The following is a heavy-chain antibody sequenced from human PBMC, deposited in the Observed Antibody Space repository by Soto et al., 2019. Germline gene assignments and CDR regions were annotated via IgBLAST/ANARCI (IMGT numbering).Heavy chain of an antibody. Sequence: GGSLRLSCAASGFTFSSYEMNWVRQAPGKRLEWVSYISSSGSTIYYADSVKGRFTISRDNAKNSLYLQMNSLRAEDTAVYYCAREQTVTTYDFYGMDVWGQGTTVTVSS. D-gene: IGHD4-4*01. J-gene: IGHJ6*02. V-gene: IGHV3-48*03. CDR2: ISSSGSTI. CDR3: AREQTVTTYDFYGMDV. CDR1: GFTFSSYE.